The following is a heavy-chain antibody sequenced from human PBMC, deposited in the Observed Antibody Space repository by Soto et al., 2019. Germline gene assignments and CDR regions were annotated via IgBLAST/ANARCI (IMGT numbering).Heavy chain of an antibody. V-gene: IGHV1-18*01. CDR3: ARDRGAYGMDV. Sequence: QVQLVQSGAEVKKPGASVKVSCKASGYTFTSHGISWVRQAPGQGLEWMGWISAYNGNTNYAQKLQGRVTMTTDISTSTDYMELRSLRSDDTAVYYCARDRGAYGMDVWGQGTTVTVSS. J-gene: IGHJ6*02. CDR2: ISAYNGNT. CDR1: GYTFTSHG.